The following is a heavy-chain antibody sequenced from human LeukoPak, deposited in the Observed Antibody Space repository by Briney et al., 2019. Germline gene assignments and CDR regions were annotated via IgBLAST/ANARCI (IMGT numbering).Heavy chain of an antibody. CDR1: GFTFSNYD. D-gene: IGHD6-19*01. Sequence: GGSLRLSCAASGFTFSNYDMYWVRQAPGKGLEWVSYIRSSSNTKYYADSVKGRFTISRDNAKNSLFLQMNSLRVGDTALYYCAGGTRVYSSGWYGSRFDYWGQGNLVTVSS. V-gene: IGHV3-48*01. CDR2: IRSSSNTK. J-gene: IGHJ4*02. CDR3: AGGTRVYSSGWYGSRFDY.